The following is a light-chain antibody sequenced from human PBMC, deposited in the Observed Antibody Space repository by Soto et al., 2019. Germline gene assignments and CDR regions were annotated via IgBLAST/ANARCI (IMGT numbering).Light chain of an antibody. CDR1: SSDVGGYNY. J-gene: IGLJ1*01. CDR3: CSYAGSYVFV. Sequence: QSALTQPRSVSGSPGQSVTISCTGTSSDVGGYNYVSWYQQHPGKAPKLMIADVSKRPSGVPDRFSGSKSGNTASLTISGLQAEDEADYYCCSYAGSYVFVFGTGTKLTVL. V-gene: IGLV2-11*01. CDR2: DVS.